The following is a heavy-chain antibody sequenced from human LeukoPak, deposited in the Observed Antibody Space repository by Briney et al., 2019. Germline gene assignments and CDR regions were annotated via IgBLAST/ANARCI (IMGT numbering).Heavy chain of an antibody. Sequence: PGGSLRLSCAASGFTFSSYWMSWVRQAPGKGLEWVANIKRDGSEKYYVDSVKGRFTISRDNAKNSLYLQMNSLRAEDTAVYYCARDRTYDSSGLFDYWGQGTLVTVSS. V-gene: IGHV3-7*01. CDR1: GFTFSSYW. D-gene: IGHD3-22*01. J-gene: IGHJ4*02. CDR3: ARDRTYDSSGLFDY. CDR2: IKRDGSEK.